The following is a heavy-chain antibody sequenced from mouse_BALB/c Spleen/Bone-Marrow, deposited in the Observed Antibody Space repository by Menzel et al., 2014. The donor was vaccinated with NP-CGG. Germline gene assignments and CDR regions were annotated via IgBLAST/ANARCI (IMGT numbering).Heavy chain of an antibody. CDR1: GYTFTSYW. CDR3: ARYHYGYDGFAY. Sequence: QVQLQQSGAELAKPGASVKMSCKASGYTFTSYWMHWVKQRPGQGLEWIGYINPSTGYTEYNQKFKDKATLTADKSSSTAYMHLSSLTSEDSAVYYCARYHYGYDGFAYWGQGTLVTGSA. D-gene: IGHD2-2*01. V-gene: IGHV1-7*01. CDR2: INPSTGYT. J-gene: IGHJ3*01.